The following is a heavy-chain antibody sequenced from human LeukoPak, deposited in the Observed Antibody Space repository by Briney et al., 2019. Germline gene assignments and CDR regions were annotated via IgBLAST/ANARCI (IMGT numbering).Heavy chain of an antibody. CDR1: GGSISSGSYY. Sequence: TLSLTCTVSGGSISSGSYYWSWIRQPAGKGLEWIGRIYTSGSTNYNPSLKSRVTISVDTSKNQFSLKLSSVTAADTAVYYCARGPGITIFGVARGDWFDPWGQGTLVTVSS. D-gene: IGHD3-3*01. V-gene: IGHV4-61*02. J-gene: IGHJ5*02. CDR3: ARGPGITIFGVARGDWFDP. CDR2: IYTSGST.